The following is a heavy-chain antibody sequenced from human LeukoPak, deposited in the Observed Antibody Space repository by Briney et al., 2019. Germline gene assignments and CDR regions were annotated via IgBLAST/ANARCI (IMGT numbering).Heavy chain of an antibody. V-gene: IGHV7-4-1*02. Sequence: ASVKVSCKASGYTFTSYAMNWVRPAPGQGLEWMGWINTNTGNPTYAQGFTGRCVFSLDAPVTSAYLQISSLQAEDSAVYYCARDDFWSGYPHDYYYMDVWGKGTTVTVSS. J-gene: IGHJ6*03. CDR3: ARDDFWSGYPHDYYYMDV. CDR1: GYTFTSYA. D-gene: IGHD3-3*01. CDR2: INTNTGNP.